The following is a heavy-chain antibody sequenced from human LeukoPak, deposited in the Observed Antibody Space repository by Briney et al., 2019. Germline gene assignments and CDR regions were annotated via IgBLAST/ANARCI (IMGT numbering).Heavy chain of an antibody. J-gene: IGHJ4*02. Sequence: ISGSGGSTYYADSVKGRFTISRDNSKNTLYLQMNSLRAEDTAVYYCAKDLDCSSTSCYKDYWGQGTLVTVSS. D-gene: IGHD2-2*02. V-gene: IGHV3-23*01. CDR2: ISGSGGST. CDR3: AKDLDCSSTSCYKDY.